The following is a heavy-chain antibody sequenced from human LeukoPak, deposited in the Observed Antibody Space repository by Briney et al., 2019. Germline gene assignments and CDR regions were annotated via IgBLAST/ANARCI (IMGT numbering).Heavy chain of an antibody. CDR1: GFTFSSYG. V-gene: IGHV3-30*02. CDR2: IRYDGSNK. CDR3: AKDEHVEMATIPD. J-gene: IGHJ4*02. D-gene: IGHD5-24*01. Sequence: AGGSLRLSCAASGFTFSSYGMHWVRQAPGKGLEWVAFIRYDGSNKYYADSVKGRFTISRDNSKNTLYLQMNSLRAEDTAVYYCAKDEHVEMATIPDWGQGTLVTVSS.